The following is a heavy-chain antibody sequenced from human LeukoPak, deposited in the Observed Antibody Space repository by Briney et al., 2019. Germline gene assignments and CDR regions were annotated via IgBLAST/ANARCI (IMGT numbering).Heavy chain of an antibody. V-gene: IGHV1-2*02. Sequence: ASVKVSCKASGYTFTGYYMHWVRQAPGQGLEWRGWINPNSGGTNYAQKFQGRVTMTRDTSISTAYMELSRLRSDDTAVYYCARAGATDYYYMDVWGKGTTVTVSS. CDR1: GYTFTGYY. CDR2: INPNSGGT. D-gene: IGHD4-17*01. CDR3: ARAGATDYYYMDV. J-gene: IGHJ6*03.